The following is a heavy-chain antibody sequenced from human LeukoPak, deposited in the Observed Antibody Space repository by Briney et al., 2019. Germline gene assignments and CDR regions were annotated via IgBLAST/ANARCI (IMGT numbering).Heavy chain of an antibody. CDR2: IQRDGSDN. J-gene: IGHJ4*02. V-gene: IGHV3-7*01. CDR1: GFTFSQYW. Sequence: GGSLRLSRVASGFTFSQYWMTWVRQAPGKGLEWVANIQRDGSDNNYVDSVKARFTISRDNAKNSLYLQMNSLRAEDTAVYYCATKHDYWGQGTLVTVSS. CDR3: ATKHDY.